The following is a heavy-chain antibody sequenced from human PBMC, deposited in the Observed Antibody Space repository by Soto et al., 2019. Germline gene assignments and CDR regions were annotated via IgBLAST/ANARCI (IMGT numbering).Heavy chain of an antibody. CDR2: ISYDGGKK. J-gene: IGHJ4*02. CDR1: GFTFSSYG. D-gene: IGHD2-21*02. V-gene: IGHV3-30*18. Sequence: GGSLRLSCAASGFTFSSYGMQWVRQAPGKGLEWVALISYDGGKKYYADSVKGRFTISRDNSKNTLYLQVNSLRAEDTAVYYCAKESLTYCGGDCYSWSPYYFDYWGQGTLVTVPQ. CDR3: AKESLTYCGGDCYSWSPYYFDY.